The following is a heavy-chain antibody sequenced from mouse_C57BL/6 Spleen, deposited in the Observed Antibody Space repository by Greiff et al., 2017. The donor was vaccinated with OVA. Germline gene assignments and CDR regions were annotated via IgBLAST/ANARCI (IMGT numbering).Heavy chain of an antibody. CDR3: ARGDYADFDV. D-gene: IGHD2-4*01. CDR2: INPYNGGT. CDR1: GYTFTDYY. Sequence: EVQLQQSGPVLVKPGASVKMSCKASGYTFTDYYMNWVKQSHGKSLEWIGVINPYNGGTSYNQKFKGKATLTVDKSSSTAYMELNSLTSEDSAVYYCARGDYADFDVWGTGTTVTVSS. V-gene: IGHV1-19*01. J-gene: IGHJ1*03.